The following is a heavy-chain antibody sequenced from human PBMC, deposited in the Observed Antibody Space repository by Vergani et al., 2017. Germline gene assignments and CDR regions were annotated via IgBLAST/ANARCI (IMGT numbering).Heavy chain of an antibody. J-gene: IGHJ6*02. V-gene: IGHV1-69*04. Sequence: QVQLVQSGAEVKKPGSSVKVSCKASGGTFSSYAISWVRQAPGQGLEWMGRIIPILGIANYAQKFQGRVTITADKSTSTAYMELSSLRSEDTAVYYCAREGGIYYXILTGYPRGGNYYYGMDVWGQGTTVTVSS. D-gene: IGHD3-9*01. CDR2: IIPILGIA. CDR1: GGTFSSYA. CDR3: AREGGIYYXILTGYPRGGNYYYGMDV.